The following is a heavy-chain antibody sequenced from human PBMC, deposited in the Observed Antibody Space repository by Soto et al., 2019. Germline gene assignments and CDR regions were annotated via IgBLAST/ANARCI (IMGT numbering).Heavy chain of an antibody. CDR2: ISWNSGSI. V-gene: IGHV3-9*01. D-gene: IGHD2-2*01. CDR1: GFTFDDYA. J-gene: IGHJ1*01. CDR3: AKEEDLVVPAARAECFQH. Sequence: EVQLVESGGGLVQPGRSLRLSCAASGFTFDDYAMHWVRQAPGKGLEWVSGISWNSGSIGYADSVKGRFTISRDNAKNSLYLQMKSLRAEDTALYYFAKEEDLVVPAARAECFQHWGQGTLVTVFS.